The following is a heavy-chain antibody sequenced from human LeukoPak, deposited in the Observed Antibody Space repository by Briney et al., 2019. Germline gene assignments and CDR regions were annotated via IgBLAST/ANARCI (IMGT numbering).Heavy chain of an antibody. CDR3: ASQIVVYYDSSGYRRNFHY. CDR2: IYYSGST. Sequence: SETLSLTCTVSGGSISSSSYYWGWIRQPPGKGLEWIGSIYYSGSTYYNPFLKSRVTISVDTSKNQFSLKLSSVTAADTAVYYCASQIVVYYDSSGYRRNFHYWGQGTLVTVSS. CDR1: GGSISSSSYY. J-gene: IGHJ4*02. V-gene: IGHV4-39*01. D-gene: IGHD3-22*01.